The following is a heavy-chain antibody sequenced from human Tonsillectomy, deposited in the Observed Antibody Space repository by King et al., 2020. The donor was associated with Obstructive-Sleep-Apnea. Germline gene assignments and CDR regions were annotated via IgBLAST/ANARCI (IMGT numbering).Heavy chain of an antibody. J-gene: IGHJ6*02. V-gene: IGHV4-59*08. D-gene: IGHD6-13*01. CDR1: GGSISNYC. CDR3: ARLWVRAAAGTSPMDV. CDR2: IYYSGST. Sequence: LQESGPGLVKPSETLSLTCTVSGGSISNYCWSWIRQPPGKGLEWIGDIYYSGSTKYNPSLKSRVTITVDTSKNQFSLKLRSVTAADTAVYYCARLWVRAAAGTSPMDVWGQGTTVTVSS.